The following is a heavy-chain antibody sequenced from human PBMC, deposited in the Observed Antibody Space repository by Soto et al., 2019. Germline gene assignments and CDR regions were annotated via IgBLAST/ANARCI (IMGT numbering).Heavy chain of an antibody. CDR1: GGSISSYY. J-gene: IGHJ6*03. CDR3: ASRIAARSSYYYYMDV. CDR2: IYYSGST. D-gene: IGHD6-6*01. Sequence: PSETLSLTCTVSGGSISSYYWRCIRQPPGKGLEWIGYIYYSGSTNNNPSLKSRVTISVDTSKFQFSLKLSSVTAADTVVYYCASRIAARSSYYYYMDVWGKGTTVTVSS. V-gene: IGHV4-59*08.